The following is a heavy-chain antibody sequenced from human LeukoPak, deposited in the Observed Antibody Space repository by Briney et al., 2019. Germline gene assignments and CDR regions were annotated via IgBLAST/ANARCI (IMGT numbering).Heavy chain of an antibody. CDR3: ARHYYHPTTYYSTFDF. V-gene: IGHV5-51*01. Sequence: GESLKISCQGSGYNFANYWIGWVRQMPGKGLEYMGFIYRGSDRRYSPPFQGHVTVSVDRSINTAYLQWSSLKASDTAIYYCARHYYHPTTYYSTFDFWGQGTLVTVSS. CDR2: IYRGSDR. D-gene: IGHD2/OR15-2a*01. CDR1: GYNFANYW. J-gene: IGHJ4*02.